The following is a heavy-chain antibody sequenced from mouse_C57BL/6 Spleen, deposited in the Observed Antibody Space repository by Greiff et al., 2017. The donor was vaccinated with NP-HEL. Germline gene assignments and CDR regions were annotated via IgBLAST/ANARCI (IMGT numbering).Heavy chain of an antibody. V-gene: IGHV5-17*01. D-gene: IGHD1-1*01. Sequence: EVQLVESGGGLVKPGGSLKLSCAASGFTFSDYGMHWVRQAPEKGLEWVAYISSGSSTIYYADTVKGRFTISRDNAKYTLFLQMTSLRSEDTAMYYCASSYGSSYWYFDVWGTGTTVTVSS. J-gene: IGHJ1*03. CDR3: ASSYGSSYWYFDV. CDR1: GFTFSDYG. CDR2: ISSGSSTI.